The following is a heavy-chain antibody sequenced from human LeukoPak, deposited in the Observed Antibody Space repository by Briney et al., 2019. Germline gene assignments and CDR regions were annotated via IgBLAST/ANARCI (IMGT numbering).Heavy chain of an antibody. J-gene: IGHJ4*02. CDR3: ARAGYDFWSGYYTEDYFDY. CDR1: GGSIRSHY. CDR2: IYYSGST. V-gene: IGHV4-59*11. Sequence: SETLSLTCTVSGGSIRSHYWSWIRQPPGKGLEWIGYIYYSGSTNYNPSLKSRVTISVDTSKNQFSLKLSSVTAADTAVYYCARAGYDFWSGYYTEDYFDYWGQGTLVTVSS. D-gene: IGHD3-3*01.